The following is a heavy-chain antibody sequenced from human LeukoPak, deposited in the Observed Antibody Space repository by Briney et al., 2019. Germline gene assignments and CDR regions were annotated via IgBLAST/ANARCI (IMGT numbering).Heavy chain of an antibody. CDR1: GFTFSSYW. D-gene: IGHD2-15*01. Sequence: QPGGSLRLSCAASGFTFSSYWMSWVRQAPGKGLEWVANIKQDGSEKYYVDSVKGRFTISRDNAKNSLYLQMSSLRAEDTAVYYCASRREGYCSGGSCYLDAFDIWGQGTMVTVSS. CDR2: IKQDGSEK. J-gene: IGHJ3*02. CDR3: ASRREGYCSGGSCYLDAFDI. V-gene: IGHV3-7*01.